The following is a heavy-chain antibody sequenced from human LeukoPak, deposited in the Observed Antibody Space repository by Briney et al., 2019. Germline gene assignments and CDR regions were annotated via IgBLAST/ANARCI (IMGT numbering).Heavy chain of an antibody. J-gene: IGHJ4*02. V-gene: IGHV1-18*01. CDR3: ARGYCSGGSCYSEHDY. CDR2: ISAYNGNT. CDR1: GYTFTSYG. Sequence: ASVTVSCTASGYTFTSYGISWVRQAPGQGLEWMGWISAYNGNTNYAQKLQGRVTMTTDTSTSTAYMELRSLRSDDTAVYYCARGYCSGGSCYSEHDYWGQGTLVTVSS. D-gene: IGHD2-15*01.